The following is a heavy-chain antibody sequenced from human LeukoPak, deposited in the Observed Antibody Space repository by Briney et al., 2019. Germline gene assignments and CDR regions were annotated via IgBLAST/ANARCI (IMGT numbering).Heavy chain of an antibody. V-gene: IGHV4-38-2*02. CDR3: ARTEGNPYRIAAAGIRLAWFDP. D-gene: IGHD6-13*01. Sequence: SETLSLTCTVSGYSISSGYYWGWIRQPPGKGLEWIGSIYHSGRTFYNPSLKSRVTISVDTSKNQFSLKLTSVTAADTAVYYCARTEGNPYRIAAAGIRLAWFDPWGQGTLVTVSS. CDR2: IYHSGRT. CDR1: GYSISSGYY. J-gene: IGHJ5*02.